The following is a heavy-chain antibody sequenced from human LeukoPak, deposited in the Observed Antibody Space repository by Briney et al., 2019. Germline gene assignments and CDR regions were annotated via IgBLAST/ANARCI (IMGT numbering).Heavy chain of an antibody. V-gene: IGHV1-2*06. Sequence: ASVKVSCKASGYTFTGYYMHWVRQAPGQGLEWMGRINTNSGGTNYAQKFQGRVTMTRDTSISTAYMELSRLRSDHTAVYYCARSGSRATMVRGVIPNFDYWGQGTLVTVSS. CDR1: GYTFTGYY. D-gene: IGHD3-10*01. CDR2: INTNSGGT. J-gene: IGHJ4*02. CDR3: ARSGSRATMVRGVIPNFDY.